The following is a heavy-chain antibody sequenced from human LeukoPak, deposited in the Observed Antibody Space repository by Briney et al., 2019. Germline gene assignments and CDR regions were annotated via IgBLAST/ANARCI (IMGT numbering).Heavy chain of an antibody. Sequence: SETLSLTCTVSGGSISSSSYYWGWIRQPPGKGLEWIGSIYYSGSTYYNPSLKSRVTISVDTSKNQFSLKLSSVTAADTAVYYCAREAGYSSGWYGYFDYWGQGTLVTVSS. CDR3: AREAGYSSGWYGYFDY. D-gene: IGHD6-19*01. V-gene: IGHV4-39*07. CDR2: IYYSGST. J-gene: IGHJ4*02. CDR1: GGSISSSSYY.